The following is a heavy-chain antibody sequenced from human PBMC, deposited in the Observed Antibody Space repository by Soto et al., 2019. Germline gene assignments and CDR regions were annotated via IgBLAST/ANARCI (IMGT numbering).Heavy chain of an antibody. Sequence: SETLSLTCTVSGGSVSSGSYYWSWIRQPPGKGLDYIGYLYYSGSTNYNPSLKSRVTISVDTPKNQFSLKLTSVTAAGTAIYYCARGQAFWTGYYRMPYYFDYWGQGTLVTVSS. CDR1: GGSVSSGSYY. D-gene: IGHD3-3*01. V-gene: IGHV4-61*01. CDR2: LYYSGST. CDR3: ARGQAFWTGYYRMPYYFDY. J-gene: IGHJ4*02.